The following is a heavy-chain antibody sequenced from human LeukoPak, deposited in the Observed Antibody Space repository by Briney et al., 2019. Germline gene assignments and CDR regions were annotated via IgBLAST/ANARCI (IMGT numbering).Heavy chain of an antibody. D-gene: IGHD1-26*01. Sequence: PGGSLRLSCAASGFTFSNYGMHWVRQAPGKGLEWVAFIRYDGSNKYYADSVKGRFTISRDNSKNTLYLQMNSLRAEDTAVYYCARGTVGATTTGQFDYWGQGTLVTVSS. J-gene: IGHJ4*02. CDR1: GFTFSNYG. CDR3: ARGTVGATTTGQFDY. CDR2: IRYDGSNK. V-gene: IGHV3-30*02.